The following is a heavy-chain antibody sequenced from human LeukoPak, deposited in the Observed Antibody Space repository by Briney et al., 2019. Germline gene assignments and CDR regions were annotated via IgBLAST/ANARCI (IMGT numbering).Heavy chain of an antibody. CDR2: FYTSGSS. Sequence: SETLSLTCNVSDGTISSGNYYWDWIRQPAGKGLEWIGRFYTSGSSNYNPSLKSRVTMSMDASKNQFSLKLSSVTAADTAVYYCAASHAGLFDYWGQGTLVTVSS. D-gene: IGHD3/OR15-3a*01. CDR1: DGTISSGNYY. V-gene: IGHV4-61*02. J-gene: IGHJ4*02. CDR3: AASHAGLFDY.